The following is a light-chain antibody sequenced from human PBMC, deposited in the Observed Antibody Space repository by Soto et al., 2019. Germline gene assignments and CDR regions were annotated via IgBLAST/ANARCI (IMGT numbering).Light chain of an antibody. J-gene: IGKJ4*01. V-gene: IGKV1-39*01. CDR1: QSITSY. CDR2: AAS. Sequence: DIQMTQSPSSLSASVGDRVTITCRASQSITSYLNWYQQKPGKAPNLLIYAASNLQSGVPSRFSGSGVGTDFTLTISSLQPEDFATYYCQQSHSTPLTFGGGTKVEIK. CDR3: QQSHSTPLT.